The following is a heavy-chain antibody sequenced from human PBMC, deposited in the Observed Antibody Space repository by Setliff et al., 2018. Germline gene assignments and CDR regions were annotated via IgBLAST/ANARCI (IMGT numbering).Heavy chain of an antibody. CDR2: ISVYNGNT. J-gene: IGHJ3*01. Sequence: ASVKVSCKASGYTFTSYGFSWVRQAPGQGLGWMGRISVYNGNTNYGQKYQGRVAMTTDTSTNTVYMELRSPRSDDTAVYFCVREYSGGGLTWGQGTMVTVSS. D-gene: IGHD1-26*01. CDR1: GYTFTSYG. V-gene: IGHV1-18*01. CDR3: VREYSGGGLT.